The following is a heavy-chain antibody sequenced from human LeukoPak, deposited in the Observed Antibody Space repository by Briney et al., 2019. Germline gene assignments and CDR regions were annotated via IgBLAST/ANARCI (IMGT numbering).Heavy chain of an antibody. D-gene: IGHD5-18*01. J-gene: IGHJ4*02. V-gene: IGHV3-23*01. CDR1: GFIFSSYA. Sequence: GGSLRLSCAASGFIFSSYAMSWVRQAPGKGLEWVTAISGSGGSTYCADSVKGRFTISRDNSKNTLYLQMNSLRAEDTAVYYCAKDYGYSYGYGGSYWGQGTLVTVSS. CDR3: AKDYGYSYGYGGSY. CDR2: ISGSGGST.